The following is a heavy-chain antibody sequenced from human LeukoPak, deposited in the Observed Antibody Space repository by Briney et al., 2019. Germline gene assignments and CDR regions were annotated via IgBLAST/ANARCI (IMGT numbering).Heavy chain of an antibody. V-gene: IGHV3-23*01. J-gene: IGHJ3*02. CDR1: GFTFSSYW. CDR2: ISGSGGST. D-gene: IGHD2-21*02. CDR3: ASLPLIVVVTATGYDVFDI. Sequence: PGGSLRLSCAASGFTFSSYWMSWARQAPGKGLEWVSAISGSGGSTYYADSVKGRFTISRDNSKNTLYPQMNSLRAEDTAVYYCASLPLIVVVTATGYDVFDIWGQGTMVTVSS.